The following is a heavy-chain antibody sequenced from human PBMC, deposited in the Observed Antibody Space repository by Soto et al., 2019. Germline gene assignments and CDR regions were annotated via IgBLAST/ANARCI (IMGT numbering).Heavy chain of an antibody. CDR3: ARPGYSNYGPGVDV. J-gene: IGHJ6*02. V-gene: IGHV3-74*01. D-gene: IGHD4-4*01. Sequence: EVKLVESGGGLVQPGGSLRLSCAASGFTFSVYWMHWVRQAPGKGLVWVSRIDSDGSTTSYADSVKGRFTISRDNAKSTLYLQMNSLRAEDTAGYYGARPGYSNYGPGVDVWGQGTKVTVSS. CDR2: IDSDGSTT. CDR1: GFTFSVYW.